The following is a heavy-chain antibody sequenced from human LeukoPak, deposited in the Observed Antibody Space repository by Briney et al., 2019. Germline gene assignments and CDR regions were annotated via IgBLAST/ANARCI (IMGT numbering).Heavy chain of an antibody. D-gene: IGHD1-26*01. CDR1: GFTFSNYG. CDR3: TRDYRGTFDY. J-gene: IGHJ4*02. CDR2: ISYDGSNK. Sequence: GSLRLSCVASGFTFSNYGMHWVRQAPGKGLEWVAVISYDGSNKYYADSVKGRFTISRDNAKNSLYLQMNSLRAEDTAVYYCTRDYRGTFDYWGQGTLVTVSS. V-gene: IGHV3-30*03.